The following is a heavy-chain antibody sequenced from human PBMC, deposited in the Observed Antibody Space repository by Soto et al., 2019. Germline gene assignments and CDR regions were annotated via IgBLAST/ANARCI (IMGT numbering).Heavy chain of an antibody. V-gene: IGHV1-8*02. CDR2: IIPIFGT. Sequence: SVKVSCKASGGTFSSYAITWVRQAPGQGLEWMGGIIPIFGTGYAQKFQGRVTMTRNTSISTAYMELSSLRSEDTAVYYCARGYYYDFWSGYYSWFDPWGQGTLVTVSS. CDR1: GGTFSSYA. D-gene: IGHD3-3*01. CDR3: ARGYYYDFWSGYYSWFDP. J-gene: IGHJ5*02.